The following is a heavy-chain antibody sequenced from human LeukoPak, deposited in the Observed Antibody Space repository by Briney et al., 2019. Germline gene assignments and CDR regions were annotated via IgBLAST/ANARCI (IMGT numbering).Heavy chain of an antibody. CDR1: NYPITSDYY. V-gene: IGHV4-38-2*01. Sequence: SETLSLTCEVSNYPITSDYYWVWIRQPPGQGLEWIGQIFHSGIAHYNPSLKSRVTMSVDTSRSQFSVNLNSVTAADTAVYYCARAGFGTAYNRFYYYMDVWGKATTATVSS. D-gene: IGHD3-16*01. CDR2: IFHSGIA. J-gene: IGHJ6*03. CDR3: ARAGFGTAYNRFYYYMDV.